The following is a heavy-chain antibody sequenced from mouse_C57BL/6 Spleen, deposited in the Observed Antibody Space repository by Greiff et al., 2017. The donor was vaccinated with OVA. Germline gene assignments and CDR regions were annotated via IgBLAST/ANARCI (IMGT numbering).Heavy chain of an antibody. J-gene: IGHJ4*01. CDR2: IDPEDGEP. CDR1: GFNIKDYY. CDR3: ASFRYDYGYAMDY. Sequence: EVQVVESGAELVKPGASVKLSCTASGFNIKDYYMHWVKQRTEQGLEWIGRIDPEDGEPKYAPKFQGKATITADTSSNTAYLQLISLTSEDTAVYYCASFRYDYGYAMDYWGQGTSVTVSS. D-gene: IGHD2-4*01. V-gene: IGHV14-2*01.